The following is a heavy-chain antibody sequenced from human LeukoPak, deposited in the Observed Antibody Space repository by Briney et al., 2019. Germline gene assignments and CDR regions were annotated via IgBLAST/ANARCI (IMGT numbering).Heavy chain of an antibody. CDR3: ARHGHCTNGVCYSNYYYYMDV. J-gene: IGHJ6*03. CDR1: GYSFVSYW. V-gene: IGHV5-51*01. Sequence: GESLKISCKGSGYSFVSYWIAWVRQMPGKGLEWMGIIYPDDSDTRYSPSFEGQVIISVDKSISAAYLQWSSLKASDTATYYCARHGHCTNGVCYSNYYYYMDVWGKGTTVTVSS. CDR2: IYPDDSDT. D-gene: IGHD2-8*01.